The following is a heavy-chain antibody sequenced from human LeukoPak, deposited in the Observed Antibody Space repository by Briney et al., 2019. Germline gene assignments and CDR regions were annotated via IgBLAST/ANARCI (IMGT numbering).Heavy chain of an antibody. J-gene: IGHJ6*03. CDR3: ARLGGSYHYYYYMDV. V-gene: IGHV1-69*05. Sequence: SVKVSCKASGGTFTSYAISWVRQAPGQGLEWMGRIIPIFGTANYAQKFQGRVTITTDESTSTAYMELSSLRSEDTAVYYCARLGGSYHYYYYMDVWGKGTTVTVSS. D-gene: IGHD1-26*01. CDR2: IIPIFGTA. CDR1: GGTFTSYA.